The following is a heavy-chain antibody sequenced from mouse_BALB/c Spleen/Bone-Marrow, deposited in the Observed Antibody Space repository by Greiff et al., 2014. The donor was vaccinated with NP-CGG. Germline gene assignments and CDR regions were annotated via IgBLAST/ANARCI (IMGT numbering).Heavy chain of an antibody. CDR2: ISDGGSYT. Sequence: EVKLKQSGGGLVKPGGSLKLSCAASGFTFSDYYMYWVRQTPEKRLEWVGTISDGGSYTYYTDSVKGRFTISRDNAKNNLYLQMSSLKSEDTAMYYCARDLITTATSFAYWGQGTLVTVSA. D-gene: IGHD1-2*01. CDR3: ARDLITTATSFAY. CDR1: GFTFSDYY. V-gene: IGHV5-4*02. J-gene: IGHJ3*01.